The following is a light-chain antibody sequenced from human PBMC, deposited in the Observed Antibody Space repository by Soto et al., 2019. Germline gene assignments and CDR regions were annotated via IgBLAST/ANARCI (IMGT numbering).Light chain of an antibody. CDR2: GAY. CDR3: QQYGGSGT. CDR1: QSVTSTY. V-gene: IGKV3-20*01. Sequence: EIVMTQSPATLSLSPGERAILSCRASQSVTSTYLAWYQQRPGQAPRLLIYGAYSRATGIPDRFSGRGSGTDFTLTISRLEPEDFAVYYCQQYGGSGTFGQGTKVDIK. J-gene: IGKJ1*01.